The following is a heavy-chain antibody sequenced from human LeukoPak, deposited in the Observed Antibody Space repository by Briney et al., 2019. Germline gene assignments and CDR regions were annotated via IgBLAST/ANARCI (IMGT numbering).Heavy chain of an antibody. Sequence: GGSLRLSCAASGFTFSSYVMSWVRQAPGKGLEWVSAISGSGGSTYYADSVKGRFTISRDKSKNTLDLRMNSLRAEATVVYYGAGVMGRYCSSNSCYVDYWGQGTMVTVSS. D-gene: IGHD2-2*01. CDR1: GFTFSSYV. J-gene: IGHJ4*02. CDR2: ISGSGGST. CDR3: AGVMGRYCSSNSCYVDY. V-gene: IGHV3-23*01.